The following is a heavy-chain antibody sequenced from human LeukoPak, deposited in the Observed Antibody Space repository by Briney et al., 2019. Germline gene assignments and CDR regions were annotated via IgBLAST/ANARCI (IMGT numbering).Heavy chain of an antibody. CDR3: ARDRMTTVTTPRAFDI. CDR2: IYYSGST. CDR1: GGSISSGGYY. D-gene: IGHD4-17*01. J-gene: IGHJ3*02. Sequence: SETLSLTCTVSGGSISSGGYYWSWIRQHPRKGLEWIGYIYYSGSTYYNPSLKSRVTISVDTSKNQFSLKLSSVTAADTAVYYCARDRMTTVTTPRAFDIWGQGTMVTVSS. V-gene: IGHV4-31*03.